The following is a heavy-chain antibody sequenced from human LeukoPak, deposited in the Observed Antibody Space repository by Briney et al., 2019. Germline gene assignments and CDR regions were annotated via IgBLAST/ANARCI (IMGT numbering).Heavy chain of an antibody. Sequence: PGGSLRLSCAASGFTFNNAWMSWVRQAPGKGLEWVGRIKSKTVGGTTDYAAPVKGRFTISRGDSKNTLYLQMNSLKTEDTAVYYCTTNGQWLVRRYFDYWGQGTLVTVSS. CDR2: IKSKTVGGTT. V-gene: IGHV3-15*01. J-gene: IGHJ4*02. CDR3: TTNGQWLVRRYFDY. CDR1: GFTFNNAW. D-gene: IGHD6-19*01.